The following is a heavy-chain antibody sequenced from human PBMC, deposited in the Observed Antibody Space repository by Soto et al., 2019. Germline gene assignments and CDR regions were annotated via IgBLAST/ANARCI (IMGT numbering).Heavy chain of an antibody. J-gene: IGHJ4*02. D-gene: IGHD2-2*01. V-gene: IGHV3-33*01. CDR1: GFTFSSYG. CDR3: AREGDCSSTSCYVAPDY. CDR2: IWYDGSNK. Sequence: GGSLRLSCAASGFTFSSYGMHWVRQAPGKGLEWVAVIWYDGSNKYYADSVKGRFTISRDNSKNTLYLQMNSLRAEDTAVYYCAREGDCSSTSCYVAPDYWGQGTLVTVSS.